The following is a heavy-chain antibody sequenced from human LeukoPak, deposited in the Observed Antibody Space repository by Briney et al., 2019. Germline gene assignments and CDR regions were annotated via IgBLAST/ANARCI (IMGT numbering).Heavy chain of an antibody. V-gene: IGHV3-11*01. CDR3: VRAKRGYCSGGSCYYFDY. D-gene: IGHD2-15*01. J-gene: IGHJ4*02. Sequence: GGSLRLSCAASGFTFSDYYMSWIRQAPGKGLEWVSYISSSGSTMYYADSVKGRFTISRDNAKNSLYLQMNSLRAEDTAVYYCVRAKRGYCSGGSCYYFDYWGQGTLVTVSS. CDR1: GFTFSDYY. CDR2: ISSSGSTM.